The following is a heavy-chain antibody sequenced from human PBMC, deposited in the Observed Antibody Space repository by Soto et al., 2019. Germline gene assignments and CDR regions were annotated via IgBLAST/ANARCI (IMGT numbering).Heavy chain of an antibody. Sequence: GESLKISCKGSGYTLTSYWIAWVRQMLGKGLEWMGISYPADSDTRYSPSCQGQVTISADNTISTAYLQGSSLKASDTAIYYCARSLIMADRAYDIWGQGTMVTVSS. J-gene: IGHJ3*02. D-gene: IGHD5-12*01. CDR2: SYPADSDT. CDR3: ARSLIMADRAYDI. CDR1: GYTLTSYW. V-gene: IGHV5-51*01.